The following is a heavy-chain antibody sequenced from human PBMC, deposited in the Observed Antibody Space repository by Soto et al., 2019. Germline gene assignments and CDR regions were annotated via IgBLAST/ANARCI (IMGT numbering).Heavy chain of an antibody. CDR1: GGSISSEGYY. J-gene: IGHJ3*01. CDR2: FYYSGTT. Sequence: QVQLQESGPGLVKPSQTLSLTCTLSGGSISSEGYYWTWIRQHPGKGLEWIGDFYYSGTTSYNPSLKRRLTISVDTSNNQFSLGLSSVTAADTAMYYCARRHDILTGSDSFDVWGRGTMVTVSS. V-gene: IGHV4-31*03. CDR3: ARRHDILTGSDSFDV. D-gene: IGHD3-9*01.